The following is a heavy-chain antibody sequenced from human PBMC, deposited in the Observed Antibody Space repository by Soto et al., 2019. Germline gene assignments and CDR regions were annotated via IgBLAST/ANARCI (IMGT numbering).Heavy chain of an antibody. J-gene: IGHJ1*01. CDR1: GYTFTSYA. Sequence: QVHLVQSGAEVRKPGASVKVSCKTSGYTFTSYALHWVRLAPGQRLEWMGQINAINGHTRYSQNFQGRLSITRDISATTAYMALSSLTSEDTTFYYCARGGLVKPFGEYVWGTYRGFVNWGQWTLVTVSS. CDR3: ARGGLVKPFGEYVWGTYRGFVN. D-gene: IGHD3-16*02. CDR2: INAINGHT. V-gene: IGHV1-3*01.